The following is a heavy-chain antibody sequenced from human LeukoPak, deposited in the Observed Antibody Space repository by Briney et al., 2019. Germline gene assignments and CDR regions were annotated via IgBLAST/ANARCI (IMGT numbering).Heavy chain of an antibody. J-gene: IGHJ4*02. CDR1: GFTFSSYG. Sequence: GGSLRLSCAASGFTFSSYGMHWVRQAPGKGLEWVAFIRYDGSNKYYADSVKGRFTISRDNSKNTLYLQMNSLRAEDTAVYYCAKDCGTSCPFDYWGQGTLVTVSS. CDR2: IRYDGSNK. CDR3: AKDCGTSCPFDY. V-gene: IGHV3-30*02. D-gene: IGHD2-2*01.